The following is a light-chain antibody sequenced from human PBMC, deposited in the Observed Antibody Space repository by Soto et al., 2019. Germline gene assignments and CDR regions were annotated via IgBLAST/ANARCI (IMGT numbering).Light chain of an antibody. CDR2: DDG. CDR1: NIEIKS. V-gene: IGLV3-21*02. CDR3: QVCDTTNPVI. J-gene: IGLJ2*01. Sequence: SYDLTQPPSVSVAPGQTARITCGGNNIEIKSVHWYQQKPGQAPVLVVYDDGDRTTGIPERFSGSKSGNTATLTTSRVEAGDEADYYCQVCDTTNPVIFGGGTQLTVL.